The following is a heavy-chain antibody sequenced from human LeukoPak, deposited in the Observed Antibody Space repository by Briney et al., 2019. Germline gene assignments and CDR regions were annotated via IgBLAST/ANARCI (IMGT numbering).Heavy chain of an antibody. J-gene: IGHJ3*02. CDR3: AKDLYGYSLGDAFDI. D-gene: IGHD5-18*01. Sequence: GGSLRLSCAASGFTFSIYAMSWVRQAPGKGLEWVSAISGSGGSTYYADSVKGRFTISRDNSKNTLYLQMNSLRAEDTAVYYCAKDLYGYSLGDAFDIWGQGTMVTVSS. CDR2: ISGSGGST. V-gene: IGHV3-23*01. CDR1: GFTFSIYA.